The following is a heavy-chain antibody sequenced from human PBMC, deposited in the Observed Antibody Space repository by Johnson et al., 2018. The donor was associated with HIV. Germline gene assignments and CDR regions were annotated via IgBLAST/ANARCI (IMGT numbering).Heavy chain of an antibody. CDR2: IGTAGDT. CDR3: ARVGYHDAFDI. CDR1: GFTFSSYD. J-gene: IGHJ3*02. D-gene: IGHD3-16*02. V-gene: IGHV3-13*01. Sequence: MHLVESGGGLVQPGGSLRLSCAASGFTFSSYDMHWVRQATGKGLEWVSAIGTAGDTYYPGSVKGRFTISRENAKNSLYLQMNSLRAGDTAVYYCARVGYHDAFDIWGQGTMVTVSS.